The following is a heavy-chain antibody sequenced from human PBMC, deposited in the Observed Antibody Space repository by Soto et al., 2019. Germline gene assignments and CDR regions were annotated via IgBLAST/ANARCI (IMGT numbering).Heavy chain of an antibody. J-gene: IGHJ4*02. CDR1: GFTFSSYS. Sequence: EVQLVESGGGLVKPGGSLRLSCAASGFTFSSYSMNWVRQAPGKGLEWVSSISSSSSYIYYADSVKGRFTISRDNAKNSLYLQMSSLRADDTAVYYCAREAGGSGSYYKGYFDYWGQGTLVTVSS. CDR3: AREAGGSGSYYKGYFDY. V-gene: IGHV3-21*01. CDR2: ISSSSSYI. D-gene: IGHD3-10*01.